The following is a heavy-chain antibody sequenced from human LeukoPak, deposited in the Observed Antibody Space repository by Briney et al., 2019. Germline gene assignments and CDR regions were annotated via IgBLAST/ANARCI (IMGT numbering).Heavy chain of an antibody. CDR3: ARAVGYFDWLPLFDY. V-gene: IGHV4-38-2*02. CDR2: IYHSGIT. J-gene: IGHJ4*02. Sequence: SETLSLTCTVSGYSIRSGFYWGWIRQPPGKGLEWIGNIYHSGITCYTPSLSSRVTMSVDTSKNQFHLKLSSVTAADTAVYYCARAVGYFDWLPLFDYWGQGTLATVSS. CDR1: GYSIRSGFY. D-gene: IGHD3-9*01.